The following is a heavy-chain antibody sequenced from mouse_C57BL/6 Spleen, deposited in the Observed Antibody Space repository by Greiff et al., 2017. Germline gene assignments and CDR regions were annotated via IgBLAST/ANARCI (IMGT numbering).Heavy chain of an antibody. Sequence: EVQLQQSGPELVKPGASVKISCKASGYTFTDYYMNWVKQSHGKSLEWIGDINPNNGGTSYNQKFKGKATLTVDKSSSTAYMELRSLTSEDSAVYYCASRGYGYDPYYYAMDYWGQGTSVTVSS. CDR2: INPNNGGT. CDR1: GYTFTDYY. J-gene: IGHJ4*01. V-gene: IGHV1-26*01. CDR3: ASRGYGYDPYYYAMDY. D-gene: IGHD2-2*01.